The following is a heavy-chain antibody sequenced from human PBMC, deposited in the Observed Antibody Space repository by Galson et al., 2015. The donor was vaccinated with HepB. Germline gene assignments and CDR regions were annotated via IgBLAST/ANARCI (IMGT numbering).Heavy chain of an antibody. D-gene: IGHD2-15*01. CDR3: ARVSCSGDACYSLEY. V-gene: IGHV1-18*01. J-gene: IGHJ4*02. CDR1: GYTFITYG. Sequence: QSGAEVKKPGASVKVSCKASGYTFITYGITWVRQAPGHGLEWMGWISADYGNTKYAQKFQGRVTMTADTSTSTAYLELRSLRSDDTALYYCARVSCSGDACYSLEYWGQGTLVTVSS. CDR2: ISADYGNT.